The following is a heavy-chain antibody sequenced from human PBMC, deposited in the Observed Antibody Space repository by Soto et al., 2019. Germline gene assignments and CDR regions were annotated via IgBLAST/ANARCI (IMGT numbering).Heavy chain of an antibody. D-gene: IGHD2-8*02. Sequence: QVPLVQSGAEVKEPGASVKVSCKASGYSFTSYGISWVRQAPGQGLERMGWISTYNGNTNYAQKLQGRVTMTTDTSTNTAYMGVRSLRSDDTAMYYCARSCPGRTCYFIYWGQGTLVAVSS. J-gene: IGHJ4*02. CDR2: ISTYNGNT. V-gene: IGHV1-18*01. CDR3: ARSCPGRTCYFIY. CDR1: GYSFTSYG.